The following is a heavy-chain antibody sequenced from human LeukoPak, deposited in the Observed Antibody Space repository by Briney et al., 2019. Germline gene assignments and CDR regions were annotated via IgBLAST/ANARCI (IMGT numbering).Heavy chain of an antibody. CDR1: GFTFSTYG. CDR2: ISYDRSNK. D-gene: IGHD7-27*01. CDR3: AKEARRTRTGGDAFDS. J-gene: IGHJ3*02. V-gene: IGHV3-30*18. Sequence: GGSLRLSSAASGFTFSTYGMHWVRQVPGKGLDWVAIISYDRSNKYYADSVKGRFTISSDNSKNTLYLQMNSLRAEDTAVYYCAKEARRTRTGGDAFDSWGQGTMVTVSS.